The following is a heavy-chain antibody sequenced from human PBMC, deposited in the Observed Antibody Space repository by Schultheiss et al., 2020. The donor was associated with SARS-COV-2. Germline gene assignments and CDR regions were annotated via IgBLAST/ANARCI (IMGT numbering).Heavy chain of an antibody. CDR3: TTRIVGATGVIDY. V-gene: IGHV3-15*01. CDR2: IKSKTDGGTT. J-gene: IGHJ4*02. Sequence: GGSLRLSCAVSGFTFSAYRMHWVRQAPGKGLVWVGRIKSKTDGGTTDYAAPVKGRFTISRDDSKNTLYLQMNSLKTEDTAVYYCTTRIVGATGVIDYWGQGTLVTVSS. D-gene: IGHD1-26*01. CDR1: GFTFSAYR.